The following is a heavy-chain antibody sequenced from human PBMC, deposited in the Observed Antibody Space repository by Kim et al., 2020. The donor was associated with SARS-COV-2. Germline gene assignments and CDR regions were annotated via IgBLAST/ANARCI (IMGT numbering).Heavy chain of an antibody. V-gene: IGHV4-39*07. CDR3: ASEGLLWFGELLHYYYYGMDV. CDR2: IYYSGST. CDR1: GGSISSSSYY. J-gene: IGHJ6*02. Sequence: SETLSLTCTVSGGSISSSSYYWGWIRQPPGKGLEWIGSIYYSGSTYYNPSLKSRVTISVDTSKNQFSLKLSSVTAADTAVYYCASEGLLWFGELLHYYYYGMDVWGQGTMVTVSS. D-gene: IGHD3-10*01.